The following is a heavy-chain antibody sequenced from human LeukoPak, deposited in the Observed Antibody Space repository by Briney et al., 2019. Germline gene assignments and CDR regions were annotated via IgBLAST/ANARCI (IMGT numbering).Heavy chain of an antibody. V-gene: IGHV4-61*08. Sequence: PSETLSLTCTVSGGSVSSGGYYWGWIRQPPGKGLEWIGYIYYSGSTNYNPSLKSRVTISVDTSNNQFSLKLSSVTAADPAVYYIARDGFGHFDSNGSFEYWGQGTLVTVSS. CDR3: ARDGFGHFDSNGSFEY. D-gene: IGHD3-22*01. CDR2: IYYSGST. CDR1: GGSVSSGGYY. J-gene: IGHJ4*02.